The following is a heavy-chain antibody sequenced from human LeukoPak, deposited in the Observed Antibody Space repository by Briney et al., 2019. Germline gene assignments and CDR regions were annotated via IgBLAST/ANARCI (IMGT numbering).Heavy chain of an antibody. Sequence: GGSLRLSCAASGFTFSSYWMSWVRQAPGKGLEWVANIKQDGSEKYYVDSVKGRFTISRDNAKNSLYLQMNSLRAEDTAVYYCTRVYSEDWYEKYFDYWGQGTLVTVSS. J-gene: IGHJ4*02. V-gene: IGHV3-7*03. D-gene: IGHD1-26*01. CDR1: GFTFSSYW. CDR2: IKQDGSEK. CDR3: TRVYSEDWYEKYFDY.